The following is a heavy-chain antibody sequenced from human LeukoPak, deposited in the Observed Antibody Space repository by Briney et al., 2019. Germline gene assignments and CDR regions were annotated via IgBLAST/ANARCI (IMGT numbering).Heavy chain of an antibody. J-gene: IGHJ4*02. Sequence: PGGSLRLSCAASRLTFNNYAMSWVRQAPGKGLEWVSAISGSGGSAYYADSVKGRFTISRDNSKNTLYLQMNSLRVEDTAIYYCATDLSVRTIFGVARTFHWGQGTLVTVSS. CDR1: RLTFNNYA. V-gene: IGHV3-23*01. CDR3: ATDLSVRTIFGVARTFH. CDR2: ISGSGGSA. D-gene: IGHD3-3*01.